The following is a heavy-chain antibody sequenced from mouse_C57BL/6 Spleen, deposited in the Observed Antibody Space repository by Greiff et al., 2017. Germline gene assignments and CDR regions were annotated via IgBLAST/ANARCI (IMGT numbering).Heavy chain of an antibody. Sequence: QVQLQQPGAELVRPGTSVTLSCKASGYTFTSYWMHWVKQRPGQGLEWIGVIDPSDSYTNYNQKFKGKATLTVDTSSSTAYMQLSSLTSEDSAVYYCAREGKYDYDYAMDYWGQGTSVTVSA. J-gene: IGHJ4*01. V-gene: IGHV1-59*01. CDR2: IDPSDSYT. CDR1: GYTFTSYW. D-gene: IGHD2-4*01. CDR3: AREGKYDYDYAMDY.